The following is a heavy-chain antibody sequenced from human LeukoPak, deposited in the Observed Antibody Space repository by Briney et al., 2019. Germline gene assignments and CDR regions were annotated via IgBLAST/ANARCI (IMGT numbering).Heavy chain of an antibody. V-gene: IGHV3-23*01. CDR1: GFTLSGFA. CDR3: ASVLYSGRYFDY. Sequence: GGSLRLSCVASGFTLSGFAMIWVRQAPGKGLQWVSAISGPSSHTYYADSVKGRFTISRDNSKNTLYLQMNSLRAEDTAVYYCASVLYSGRYFDYWGQGTLVTVSS. CDR2: ISGPSSHT. D-gene: IGHD1-26*01. J-gene: IGHJ4*02.